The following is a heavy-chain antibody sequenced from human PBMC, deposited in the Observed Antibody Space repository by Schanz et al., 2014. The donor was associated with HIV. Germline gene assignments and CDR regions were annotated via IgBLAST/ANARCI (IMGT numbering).Heavy chain of an antibody. D-gene: IGHD2-2*02. CDR1: GIRVSRYS. CDR3: ARASFDTNSTNAIIHGMDV. Sequence: VPLVESGGGAVQPGGSLRLSCAASGIRVSRYSTNWVRQAPGEGLELISYISSSGRTIYHADSVKGRFTISRGNAKNSLYLQMNSLRDEATAVYYCARASFDTNSTNAIIHGMDVWGQGTTVTVSS. J-gene: IGHJ6*02. CDR2: ISSSGRTI. V-gene: IGHV3-48*02.